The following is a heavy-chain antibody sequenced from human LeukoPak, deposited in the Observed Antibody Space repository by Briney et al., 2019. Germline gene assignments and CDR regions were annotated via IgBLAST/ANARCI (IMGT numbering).Heavy chain of an antibody. V-gene: IGHV4-59*12. CDR2: IYYSRTT. J-gene: IGHJ4*02. CDR1: GGSISSDY. CDR3: AAHRVTIFGVVIIPFFY. D-gene: IGHD3-3*01. Sequence: SETLSLTCTVSGGSISSDYWNWIRQPPGKGLEWIGYIYYSRTTNYNPSLKSRVTISVDTSKNQFSLKLSSVTAADTAVYYCAAHRVTIFGVVIIPFFYWGQGTLVTVSS.